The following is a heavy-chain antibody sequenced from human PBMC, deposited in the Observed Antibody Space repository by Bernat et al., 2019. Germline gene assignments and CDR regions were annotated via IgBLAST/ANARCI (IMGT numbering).Heavy chain of an antibody. Sequence: QVQLVESGGGVVQPGRSLRLSCAASGFTFNSYAMYWIRQAPGKGLEWVAVISDDGSNENYADSVKGHFTISRDNCKNTLYLQMKSLTTEDTGVYCCTRDLGAAVSKSAFDYWGQGTRVTVSS. D-gene: IGHD6-13*01. CDR2: ISDDGSNE. CDR3: TRDLGAAVSKSAFDY. J-gene: IGHJ4*02. V-gene: IGHV3-30-3*01. CDR1: GFTFNSYA.